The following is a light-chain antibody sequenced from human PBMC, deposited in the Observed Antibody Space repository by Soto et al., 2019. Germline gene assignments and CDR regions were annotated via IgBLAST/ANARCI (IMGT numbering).Light chain of an antibody. V-gene: IGLV1-47*01. CDR2: RNN. CDR1: SSSIESNY. Sequence: QSVLTQPPSAAGTPGQRGTISCSGTSSSIESNYVYWYQQLPGTAPRLLIYRNNQRPSGVPDRFSGSKSGTSASLAISALRSEDEADYYCTVWDDSLRGRLFGGGTKLPVL. J-gene: IGLJ2*01. CDR3: TVWDDSLRGRL.